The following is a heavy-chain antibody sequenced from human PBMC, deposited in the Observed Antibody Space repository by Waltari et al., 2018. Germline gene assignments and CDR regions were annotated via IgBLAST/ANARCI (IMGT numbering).Heavy chain of an antibody. V-gene: IGHV4-39*07. CDR3: AREIVPIYDSSGYYYGY. Sequence: QLQLQESGPGLVTPSETLSLTCTVSGGSISSSSYYWGWIRHPPGKGLEWIGIIYYSGSTYYNPSLKSRVTISVDTSKNQFSLKLSSVTAADTAVYYCAREIVPIYDSSGYYYGYWGQGTLVTVSS. CDR2: IYYSGST. CDR1: GGSISSSSYY. J-gene: IGHJ4*02. D-gene: IGHD3-22*01.